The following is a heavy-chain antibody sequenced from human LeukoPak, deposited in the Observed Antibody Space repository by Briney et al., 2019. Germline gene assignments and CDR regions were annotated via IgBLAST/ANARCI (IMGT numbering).Heavy chain of an antibody. Sequence: PGGSLRLSCATSGSTFSTSWMHWVRQAPGKGLVWVSRISGDGTTTTYADSVKGRFTISRDNAKNTLFLQMNSLRVDDTAVYYCTRVRSSSWYDYWGQGALVTVSS. CDR2: ISGDGTTT. CDR3: TRVRSSSWYDY. D-gene: IGHD6-13*01. CDR1: GSTFSTSW. V-gene: IGHV3-74*01. J-gene: IGHJ4*02.